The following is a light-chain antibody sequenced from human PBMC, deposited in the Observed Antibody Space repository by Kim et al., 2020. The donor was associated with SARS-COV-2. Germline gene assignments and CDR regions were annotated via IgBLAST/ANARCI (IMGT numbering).Light chain of an antibody. CDR2: GTF. J-gene: IGKJ1*01. V-gene: IGKV3-20*01. Sequence: EIVLTQSPGTLSLSPGESATLSCRASQSVSTSHLAWYQQKPDQAPRLLMYGTFTRAAGIPDSFSGSGSGTDYTLTISRLEPEDFAVYFCQQYGSSPRTFGQGTKVDIK. CDR1: QSVSTSH. CDR3: QQYGSSPRT.